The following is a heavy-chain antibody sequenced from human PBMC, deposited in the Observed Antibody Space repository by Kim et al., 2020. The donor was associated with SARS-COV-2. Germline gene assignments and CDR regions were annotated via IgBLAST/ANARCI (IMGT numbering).Heavy chain of an antibody. CDR3: TLALYGSGIALDY. V-gene: IGHV3-15*01. Sequence: GGSLRLSCAASGFTFSNAWMSWVRQAPGKGLEWVGRIKSKTDGGTTDYAAPVKGRFTISRDDSKNTLYLQMNSLKTEDTAVYYCTLALYGSGIALDYWGQGTLVTVSS. CDR2: IKSKTDGGTT. J-gene: IGHJ4*02. D-gene: IGHD3-10*01. CDR1: GFTFSNAW.